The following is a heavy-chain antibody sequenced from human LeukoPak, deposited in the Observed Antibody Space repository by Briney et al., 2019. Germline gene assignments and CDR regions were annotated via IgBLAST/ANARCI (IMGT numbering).Heavy chain of an antibody. CDR2: INHSGGT. CDR1: GGSFSGYY. J-gene: IGHJ5*02. D-gene: IGHD3-22*01. CDR3: ASPGNDWRCYYYRWNWFDP. Sequence: SETLSLTCAVYGGSFSGYYWSWIRQPPGKGLEWIGEINHSGGTNYNPSLKSRVTISVDTSKNQFSLKLSSVTAADTAVYCCASPGNDWRCYYYRWNWFDPWGQGTLVTVSS. V-gene: IGHV4-34*01.